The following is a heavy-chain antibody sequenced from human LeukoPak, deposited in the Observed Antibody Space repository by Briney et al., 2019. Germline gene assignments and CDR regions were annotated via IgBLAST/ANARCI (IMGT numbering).Heavy chain of an antibody. V-gene: IGHV5-51*01. Sequence: GESLKISCEGSGYSFTSYWIGWVRQMPGKGLEWMGIIYPGDSDTRYSPSFQGQVTISADKSISTAYLQWSSLKASDTAMYYCASQGYCSSTSCYYRSWGAFDIWGQGTMVTVSS. J-gene: IGHJ3*02. CDR2: IYPGDSDT. CDR3: ASQGYCSSTSCYYRSWGAFDI. CDR1: GYSFTSYW. D-gene: IGHD2-2*01.